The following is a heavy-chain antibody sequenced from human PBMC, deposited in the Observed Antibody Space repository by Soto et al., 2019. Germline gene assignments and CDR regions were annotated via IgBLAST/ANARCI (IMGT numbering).Heavy chain of an antibody. D-gene: IGHD1-1*01. J-gene: IGHJ5*02. CDR2: IKQDESER. Sequence: GGSLRLSCAASGFTFSTYWMSRVRQAPGKGLEWVANIKQDESERYYVDSVKGRFTISRDNAKNSLYLQMNSLRAEDTAVYYCATDSGTSDRWGQGTLVTVSS. CDR1: GFTFSTYW. V-gene: IGHV3-7*01. CDR3: ATDSGTSDR.